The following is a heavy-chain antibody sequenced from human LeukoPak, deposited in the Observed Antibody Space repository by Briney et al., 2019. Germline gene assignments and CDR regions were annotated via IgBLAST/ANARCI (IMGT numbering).Heavy chain of an antibody. D-gene: IGHD2-15*01. CDR2: IYYSGST. J-gene: IGHJ5*02. V-gene: IGHV4-31*03. Sequence: SETLSLTCTVSGGSISSGGYYWSWIRQHPGKGLGWIGYIYYSGSTYYNPSLKSRVTISVDTSKNQFSLKLSSVTAADTAVYYCARGLGYCSGGGCYVSWFDPWGQGTLVTVSS. CDR1: GGSISSGGYY. CDR3: ARGLGYCSGGGCYVSWFDP.